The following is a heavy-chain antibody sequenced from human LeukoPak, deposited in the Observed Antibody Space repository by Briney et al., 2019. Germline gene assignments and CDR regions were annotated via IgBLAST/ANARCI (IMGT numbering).Heavy chain of an antibody. CDR1: GGSFSGYY. D-gene: IGHD4-17*01. J-gene: IGHJ4*02. V-gene: IGHV4-59*10. CDR3: ARSYGDYEFDY. Sequence: SETLSLTCAVYGGSFSGYYWSWIRQPAGKGLEWIGRIYTSGSTNYNPSLKSRVTMSVDTSKNQFSLKLSSVTAADTAVYYCARSYGDYEFDYWGQGTLVTVSS. CDR2: IYTSGST.